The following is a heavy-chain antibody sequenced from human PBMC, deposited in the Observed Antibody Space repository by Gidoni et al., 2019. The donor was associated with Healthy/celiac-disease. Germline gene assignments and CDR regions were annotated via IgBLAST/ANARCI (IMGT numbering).Heavy chain of an antibody. V-gene: IGHV3-23*01. CDR3: AKLMYGDYDPTFDY. D-gene: IGHD4-17*01. CDR1: AFTFSSYA. CDR2: ISCSGGST. Sequence: EVQLLESGGGLVQHGGSLRLSCAASAFTFSSYAMSWARQAPGKGLEWCSAISCSGGSTYYVDSVKGLFTISRDNAKNTLYLQMNSLRAEDTSVYYCAKLMYGDYDPTFDYWGQGTLVTVSS. J-gene: IGHJ4*02.